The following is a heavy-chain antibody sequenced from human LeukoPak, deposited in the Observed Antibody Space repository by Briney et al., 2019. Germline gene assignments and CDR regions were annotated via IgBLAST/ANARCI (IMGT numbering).Heavy chain of an antibody. J-gene: IGHJ4*02. V-gene: IGHV3-30*03. CDR2: ISYDGSNK. CDR3: AREGLNYDDYGDSYYFDY. D-gene: IGHD4-17*01. Sequence: GGSLRLSCAASGFTFSSYSMNWVRQAPGKGLEWVAVISYDGSNKYYADSVKGRFTISRDNSKSTLYLQMNSLRAEDTAVYYCAREGLNYDDYGDSYYFDYWGQGTLVTVSS. CDR1: GFTFSSYS.